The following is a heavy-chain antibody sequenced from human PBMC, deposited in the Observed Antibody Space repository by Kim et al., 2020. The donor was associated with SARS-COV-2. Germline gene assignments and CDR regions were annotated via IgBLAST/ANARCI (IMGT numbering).Heavy chain of an antibody. CDR2: IYHSGST. D-gene: IGHD6-13*01. CDR1: GGSISSSNW. J-gene: IGHJ5*02. Sequence: SETLSLTCAVSGGSISSSNWWSWVRQPPGKGLEWIGEIYHSGSTNYNPSLKSRVTISVDKSKNQFSLKLSSVTAADTAVYYCARDKRPRGGINWFDPWGQGTLVTVSS. V-gene: IGHV4-4*02. CDR3: ARDKRPRGGINWFDP.